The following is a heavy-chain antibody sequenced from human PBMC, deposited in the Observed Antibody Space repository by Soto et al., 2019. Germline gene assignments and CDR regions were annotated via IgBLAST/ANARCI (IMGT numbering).Heavy chain of an antibody. CDR1: GFTFSDYY. V-gene: IGHV3-11*04. CDR2: ISGRGHTI. CDR3: ARHPGIAAAGTEGYYFDY. Sequence: GGSLRLSCAASGFTFSDYYMTWIRQAPGKGLEWVSYISGRGHTIYYADSVRGRFTISRDNVKNSLYLQMNSLRAEDTAVYYCARHPGIAAAGTEGYYFDYWGQGTLVTVSS. J-gene: IGHJ4*02. D-gene: IGHD6-13*01.